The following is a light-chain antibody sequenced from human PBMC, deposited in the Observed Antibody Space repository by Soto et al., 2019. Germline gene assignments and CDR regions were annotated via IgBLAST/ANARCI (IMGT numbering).Light chain of an antibody. CDR3: QQYNSYSRWT. CDR2: DAS. V-gene: IGKV1-5*01. Sequence: DIQMTQSPSTLSASVGDRVTITCRASQSISSWLAWYQQKPGKAPKLLIYDASSLESAVPSRFSGSGSGTEFTLTISSLQPDDFATYYCQQYNSYSRWTFGQGTKVEIK. CDR1: QSISSW. J-gene: IGKJ1*01.